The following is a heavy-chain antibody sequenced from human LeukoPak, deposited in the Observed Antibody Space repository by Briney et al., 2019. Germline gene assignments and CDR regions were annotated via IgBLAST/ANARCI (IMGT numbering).Heavy chain of an antibody. V-gene: IGHV3-23*01. CDR2: ISGSGGST. CDR1: GFTFSSYA. CDR3: ATTLLLYSSSRKNYFDY. J-gene: IGHJ4*02. Sequence: GGSLRLSCAASGFTFSSYAMSWVRQAPGKGLEWVSAISGSGGSTYYADSVKGRFTISRDNSKNTLYLQMNSLRAEDTAVYYCATTLLLYSSSRKNYFDYWGQGTLVTVSS. D-gene: IGHD6-13*01.